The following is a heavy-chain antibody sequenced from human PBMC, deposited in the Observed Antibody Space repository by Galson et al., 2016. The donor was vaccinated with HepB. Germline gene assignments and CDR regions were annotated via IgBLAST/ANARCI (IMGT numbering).Heavy chain of an antibody. D-gene: IGHD2-21*02. V-gene: IGHV3-20*04. CDR2: VNWNGASK. Sequence: SLRLSCAASGFTFLDHGMDWVRQAPGKGLEWVSSVNWNGASKAYADSVKGRFTISRDNAKNSLSLQMNSLRAEDTALYFCARESGDFNTGHIYLDYWGQGTLVTASP. CDR3: ARESGDFNTGHIYLDY. CDR1: GFTFLDHG. J-gene: IGHJ4*02.